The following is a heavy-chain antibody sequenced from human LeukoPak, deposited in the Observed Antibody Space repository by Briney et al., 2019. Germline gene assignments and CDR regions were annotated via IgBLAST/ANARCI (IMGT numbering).Heavy chain of an antibody. Sequence: SVKVSCKASGGTFSGYAISWVRQAPGQGLEWMGGIIPIFGTANYAQKFQGRVTITADESTSTAYMELSSLRSEDTAVYYCARGGSVTSATSFDYWGQGTLVTVSS. V-gene: IGHV1-69*01. CDR2: IIPIFGTA. CDR3: ARGGSVTSATSFDY. CDR1: GGTFSGYA. J-gene: IGHJ4*02. D-gene: IGHD3-10*01.